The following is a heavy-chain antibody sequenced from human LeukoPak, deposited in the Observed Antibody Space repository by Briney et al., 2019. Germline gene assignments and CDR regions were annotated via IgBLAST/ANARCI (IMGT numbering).Heavy chain of an antibody. CDR2: IYSSGDT. CDR3: ARGGSSSWRIGYYFDY. J-gene: IGHJ4*02. V-gene: IGHV4-61*03. CDR1: GGSISSGDYY. D-gene: IGHD6-13*01. Sequence: PSQTLSLTCTVSGGSISSGDYYWSWIRQAPGQGLEWIGFIYSSGDTNYNPSLKSRVAISVDTSKNHFSLKLSSVTAADTAVYYCARGGSSSWRIGYYFDYWGQGTLVTVSS.